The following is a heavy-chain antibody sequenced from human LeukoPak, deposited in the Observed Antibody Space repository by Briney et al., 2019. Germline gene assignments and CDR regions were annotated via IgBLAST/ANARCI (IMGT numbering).Heavy chain of an antibody. D-gene: IGHD1-26*01. J-gene: IGHJ4*02. Sequence: GRSLRLSCEASGFAFSSYAMHWVRQAPGKGLEWVAVISYDGTNKYYADSVKGRFTISRDNSKNTVFLQMSSLRAEDTAVYYCARDPLRERQTGYFDSWGQGTLDTVSS. CDR3: ARDPLRERQTGYFDS. CDR2: ISYDGTNK. V-gene: IGHV3-30*04. CDR1: GFAFSSYA.